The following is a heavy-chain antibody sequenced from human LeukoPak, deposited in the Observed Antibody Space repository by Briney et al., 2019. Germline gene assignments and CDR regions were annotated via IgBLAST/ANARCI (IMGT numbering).Heavy chain of an antibody. Sequence: GESLKISCKASGYTFTSYYMHWVRQAPGQGLEWMGIINPSGGSTSYAQKFQGRVTTTRDTSTSTVYMELSSLRSEDTAVYYCAREIATMVRGGTYGMDVWGQGTTVTVSS. V-gene: IGHV1-46*01. CDR3: AREIATMVRGGTYGMDV. CDR1: GYTFTSYY. J-gene: IGHJ6*02. CDR2: INPSGGST. D-gene: IGHD3-10*01.